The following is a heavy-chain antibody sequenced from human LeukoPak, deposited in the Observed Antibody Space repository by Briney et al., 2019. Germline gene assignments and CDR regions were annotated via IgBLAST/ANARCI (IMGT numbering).Heavy chain of an antibody. CDR2: VYSTGST. V-gene: IGHV4-39*02. J-gene: IGHJ6*03. CDR3: AREMRHPYYYMDV. CDR1: GGSISSPSYD. Sequence: SGTLSLTCTVSGGSISSPSYDWVWLRQPPGKGPVWIGSVYSTGSTYYNPSLKSRVTISVDTSKHQFSLKLSSVTTADTAVYYCAREMRHPYYYMDVWGKGTTVTVSS.